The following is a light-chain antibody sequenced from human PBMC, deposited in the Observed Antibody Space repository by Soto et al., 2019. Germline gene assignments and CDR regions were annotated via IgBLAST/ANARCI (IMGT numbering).Light chain of an antibody. CDR2: KAS. J-gene: IGKJ1*01. CDR3: QPYYSFTP. Sequence: IHMTLSPSTLSASLRYRVTIAFRASQSISSWLAWYQQKPGKAPKLLIYKASNLESGVPSRFSGSGSGTEFTLTISSLQPDDFATYYCQPYYSFTPFGEGTKADI. V-gene: IGKV1-5*03. CDR1: QSISSW.